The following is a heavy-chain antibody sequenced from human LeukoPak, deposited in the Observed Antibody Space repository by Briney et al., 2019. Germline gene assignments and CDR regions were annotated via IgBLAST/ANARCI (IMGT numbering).Heavy chain of an antibody. CDR1: GGSISSSSYY. CDR2: IYYSGST. Sequence: SETLSLTCTVSGGSISSSSYYWGWIRQPPGKGLEWIGSIYYSGSTYYNPSLKSRVTISVDTSKNQFSLKLSSVTAADTAVYYCARHRTPVSYDYVWGSYPGVPYYFDYWGQGTLVTVSS. D-gene: IGHD3-16*01. CDR3: ARHRTPVSYDYVWGSYPGVPYYFDY. V-gene: IGHV4-39*01. J-gene: IGHJ4*02.